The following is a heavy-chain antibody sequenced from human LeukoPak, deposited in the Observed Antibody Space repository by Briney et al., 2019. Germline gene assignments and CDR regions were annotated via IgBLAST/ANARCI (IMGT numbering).Heavy chain of an antibody. D-gene: IGHD6-19*01. Sequence: SETLSLTCAVYGGSFSGYYWSWIRQPPGKGLEWIGEINHSGSTNYNPSLKSRVTISVDTSKNQFSLKLSSVTAADTAVYYCARSETGIAVAGTFDYWSQGTLVTVSS. J-gene: IGHJ4*02. V-gene: IGHV4-34*01. CDR2: INHSGST. CDR3: ARSETGIAVAGTFDY. CDR1: GGSFSGYY.